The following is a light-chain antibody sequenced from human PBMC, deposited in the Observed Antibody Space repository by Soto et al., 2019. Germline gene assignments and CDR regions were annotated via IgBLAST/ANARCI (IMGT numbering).Light chain of an antibody. CDR3: QQYSDSPLT. J-gene: IGKJ4*01. Sequence: EIVLTQSPGTLSLSPGERATLSCRASQTVRTNYLAWFQRKPGQAPRLLIYGASSRATGILDRFSGSGSGTDFTLTINRLEPEDFAVYFCQQYSDSPLTFGGGTKVEIK. CDR1: QTVRTNY. V-gene: IGKV3-20*01. CDR2: GAS.